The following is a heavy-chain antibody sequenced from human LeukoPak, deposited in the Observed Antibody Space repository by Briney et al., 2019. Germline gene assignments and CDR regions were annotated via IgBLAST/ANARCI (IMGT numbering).Heavy chain of an antibody. CDR2: ISYDGSNK. CDR1: GFTFSSYG. V-gene: IGHV3-30*03. J-gene: IGHJ4*02. CDR3: ARTQGSGSYYKD. D-gene: IGHD3-10*01. Sequence: GGSLSLSCAASGFTFSSYGMDWVCEAPGKGQERVAVISYDGSNKSSADSVKCRFTISRDNSKTKLYLQMNSLRAEDTAVYYCARTQGSGSYYKDWGQGTLVTVSS.